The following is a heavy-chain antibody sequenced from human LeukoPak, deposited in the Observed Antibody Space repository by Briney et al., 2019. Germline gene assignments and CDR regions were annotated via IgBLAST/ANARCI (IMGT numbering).Heavy chain of an antibody. CDR1: GFTSSSYD. V-gene: IGHV3-13*04. D-gene: IGHD2-21*02. CDR3: ARELGGDPGFDY. CDR2: IGTAGDT. Sequence: GGSLRLSCAASGFTSSSYDMHWVRQATGKGLEWVSAIGTAGDTYYPGSVKGRFTISRENAKHSLYLQMNSLRAGDTAVYYCARELGGDPGFDYWGQGTLVTVSS. J-gene: IGHJ4*02.